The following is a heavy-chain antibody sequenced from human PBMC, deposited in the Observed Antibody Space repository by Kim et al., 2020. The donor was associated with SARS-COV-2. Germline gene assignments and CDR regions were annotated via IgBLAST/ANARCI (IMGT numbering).Heavy chain of an antibody. J-gene: IGHJ5*02. CDR2: INPSGGST. D-gene: IGHD3-10*01. Sequence: ASVKVSCKASGYTFTSYYMHWVRQAPGQGLERMGIINPSGGSTSYAQKFQGRVTMTRDTSTSTVYMELSSLRSEDTAVYYCARALWFGELSSWFDPWGQGTLVTVSS. CDR1: GYTFTSYY. V-gene: IGHV1-46*01. CDR3: ARALWFGELSSWFDP.